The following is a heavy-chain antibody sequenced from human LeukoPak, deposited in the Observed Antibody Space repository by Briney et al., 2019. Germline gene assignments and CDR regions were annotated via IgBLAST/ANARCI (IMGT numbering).Heavy chain of an antibody. J-gene: IGHJ5*02. D-gene: IGHD3-10*01. V-gene: IGHV4-59*01. CDR2: IYYSGST. CDR3: ASAPDSYYGSGSYYNAPWFDP. CDR1: GGSFSGYY. Sequence: SETLSLTCAVYGGSFSGYYWSWIRQPPGKGLEWIGYIYYSGSTNYNPSLKSRVTISVDTSKNQFSLKLSSVTAADTAVYYCASAPDSYYGSGSYYNAPWFDPWGQGTLVTVSS.